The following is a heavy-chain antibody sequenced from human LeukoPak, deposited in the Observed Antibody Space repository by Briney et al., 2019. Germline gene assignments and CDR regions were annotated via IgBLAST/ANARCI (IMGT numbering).Heavy chain of an antibody. Sequence: GGSLRLSCATSKFTFTDYWMHWVRQSPGEGLVWVARIKNDESEITYADSVKGRFTISRDNSKNTLYLQMNSLRAEDTAVYYCARYSSGWPYYYYGMDVWGQGTTVTVSS. J-gene: IGHJ6*02. CDR3: ARYSSGWPYYYYGMDV. D-gene: IGHD6-19*01. CDR1: KFTFTDYW. V-gene: IGHV3-74*01. CDR2: IKNDESEI.